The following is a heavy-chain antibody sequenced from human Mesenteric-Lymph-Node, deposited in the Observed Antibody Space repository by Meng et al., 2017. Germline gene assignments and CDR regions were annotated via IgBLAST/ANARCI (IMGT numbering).Heavy chain of an antibody. CDR3: ARGALPYGDYGDA. Sequence: LIKPVALVKGSCKASGYTFTSYAMNWVRQAPGQGLEWMGWINTNTGNPTYAQGFTGRFVFSLDTSVSTAYLQISSLKAEDTAVYYCARGALPYGDYGDAWGQGTLVTVSS. V-gene: IGHV7-4-1*02. CDR1: GYTFTSYA. J-gene: IGHJ4*02. CDR2: INTNTGNP. D-gene: IGHD4-17*01.